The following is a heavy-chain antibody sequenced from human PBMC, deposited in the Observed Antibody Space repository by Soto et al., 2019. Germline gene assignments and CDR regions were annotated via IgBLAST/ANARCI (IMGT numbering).Heavy chain of an antibody. CDR1: GFTFSSYA. CDR2: LSKSGEST. Sequence: EVELLESGGGLVQPGGSLRLSCAAFGFTFSSYAMNCVRKAPGKGLEWVSGLSKSGESTYYSDSVKGRFTISRDNSKDTLHLQMNSLRAEDTAVYYCAKAPRLDYWGQGTLVTVSS. J-gene: IGHJ4*02. CDR3: AKAPRLDY. V-gene: IGHV3-23*01.